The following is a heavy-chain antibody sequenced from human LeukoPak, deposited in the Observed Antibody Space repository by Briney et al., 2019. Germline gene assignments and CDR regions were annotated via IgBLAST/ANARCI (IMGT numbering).Heavy chain of an antibody. CDR3: AREGGYDSSVFFDY. Sequence: SETLSLTCTVSGDSVSNYYWSWIRQPPGKRLEWIGCIYYSGSTNYNPSLKSRVTISVDTSKNQFSLKLSSVTAADTAVYYCAREGGYDSSVFFDYWGQGTLVTVSS. CDR1: GDSVSNYY. D-gene: IGHD3-22*01. J-gene: IGHJ4*02. V-gene: IGHV4-59*02. CDR2: IYYSGST.